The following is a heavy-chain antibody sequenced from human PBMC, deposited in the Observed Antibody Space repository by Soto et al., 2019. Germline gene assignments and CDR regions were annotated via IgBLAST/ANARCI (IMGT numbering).Heavy chain of an antibody. V-gene: IGHV4-31*03. J-gene: IGHJ6*02. D-gene: IGHD5-12*01. CDR1: GGSISSGGYY. CDR3: AASCVACRGFNYYGMDV. CDR2: IYYSGST. Sequence: PSETLSLTCTVSGGSISSGGYYWSWIRQHPGKGLEWIGYIYYSGSTYYNPSLKSRVTISVDTSKNQFSLKLNSVTAADTAVYYCAASCVACRGFNYYGMDVWGQGTTVTVSS.